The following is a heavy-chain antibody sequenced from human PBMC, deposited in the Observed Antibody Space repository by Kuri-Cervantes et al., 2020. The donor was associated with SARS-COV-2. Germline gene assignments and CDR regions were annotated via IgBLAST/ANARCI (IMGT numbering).Heavy chain of an antibody. Sequence: SETLSLTCAVYGGSFSGYYWSWIRQPPGKGLEWIGEINHSGGTNYNPSLKSRVTISVDTSKNQFSLKLSSVTAADTAVYYCARELSSLDAFDIWGQGTTVTVSS. J-gene: IGHJ3*02. CDR3: ARELSSLDAFDI. CDR1: GGSFSGYY. CDR2: INHSGGT. V-gene: IGHV4-34*01. D-gene: IGHD6-13*01.